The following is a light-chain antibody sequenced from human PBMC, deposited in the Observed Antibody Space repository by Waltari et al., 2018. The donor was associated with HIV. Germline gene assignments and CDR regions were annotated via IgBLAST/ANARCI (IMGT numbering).Light chain of an antibody. J-gene: IGKJ2*01. V-gene: IGKV1-9*01. CDR3: LQLSNFPFT. Sequence: IRLTQSPSLLSASVGDRVSITCRASQGIGTNLAWFQHKAGKVPNLLIYSASTLHVGVPSRFSGSGSGTEFTLTIDNLQPEDFATYYCLQLSNFPFTFGQGTKLAIK. CDR1: QGIGTN. CDR2: SAS.